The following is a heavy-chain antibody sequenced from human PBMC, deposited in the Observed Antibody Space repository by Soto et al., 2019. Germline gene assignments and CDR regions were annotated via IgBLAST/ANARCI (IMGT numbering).Heavy chain of an antibody. D-gene: IGHD3-3*01. CDR2: IYYSGST. Sequence: SETLSLTCTVSGGSISSYYWSWIRQPPGKGLEWIGYIYYSGSTNHNPSLKSRVTISVDTSKNQFSLKLSSVTAADTAVYYCARLDPITIFGVVIASNYYYYYMDVWGKGTTVTVSS. CDR3: ARLDPITIFGVVIASNYYYYYMDV. CDR1: GGSISSYY. J-gene: IGHJ6*03. V-gene: IGHV4-59*08.